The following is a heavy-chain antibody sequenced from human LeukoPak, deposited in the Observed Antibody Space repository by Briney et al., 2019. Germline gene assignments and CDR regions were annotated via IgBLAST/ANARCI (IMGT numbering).Heavy chain of an antibody. V-gene: IGHV4-59*01. CDR1: GGSISSYY. J-gene: IGHJ3*02. CDR2: IYYSGST. Sequence: PSETLSLTCTVSGGSISSYYWSWIRQPPGKGLEWIGYIYYSGSTNYNPSLKSRVTISVDTSKNQFSPKLSSVTAADTAVYYCAREGEAFDIWGQGTMVTVSS. CDR3: AREGEAFDI.